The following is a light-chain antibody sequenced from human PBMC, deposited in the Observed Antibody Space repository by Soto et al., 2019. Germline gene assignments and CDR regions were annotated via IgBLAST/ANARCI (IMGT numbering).Light chain of an antibody. CDR2: QVS. Sequence: VLTQSPLSLPVTLGQPASISCKSSQSLIYSNGKTYLNWYQQRPGQVPRRIIYQVSKRESGVPDRFSGSGSGSDTDFTLKISRMEAEDVGVYYCVEEPPSFGKATKVDI. CDR1: QSLIYSNGKTY. CDR3: VEEPPS. V-gene: IGKV2-30*01. J-gene: IGKJ1*01.